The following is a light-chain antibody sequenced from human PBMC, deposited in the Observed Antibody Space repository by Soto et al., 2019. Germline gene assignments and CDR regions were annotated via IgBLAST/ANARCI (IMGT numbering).Light chain of an antibody. CDR1: QCIRNH. CDR2: AVS. V-gene: IGKV1-17*01. Sequence: DIQMTQSPSSLSAYVGDRVTITCRASQCIRNHLGWYQQKPGKAPKRLIYAVSSLESGVPSRFSGSGSGTEFTLTISSLQPEDFATYYCQQYYSYPWTFGQGTKVDIK. CDR3: QQYYSYPWT. J-gene: IGKJ1*01.